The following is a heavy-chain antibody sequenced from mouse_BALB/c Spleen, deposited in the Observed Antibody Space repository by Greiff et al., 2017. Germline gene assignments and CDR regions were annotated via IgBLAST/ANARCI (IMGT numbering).Heavy chain of an antibody. V-gene: IGHV5-17*02. Sequence: EVKLMESGGGLVQPGGSRKLSCAASGFTFSSFGMHWVRQAPEKGLEWVAYISSGSSTIYYADTVKGRFTISRDNPKNTLFLQMTSLRSEDTAMYYCASSGGGYYFDYWGQGTTLTVSS. D-gene: IGHD1-1*02. CDR2: ISSGSSTI. CDR3: ASSGGGYYFDY. J-gene: IGHJ2*01. CDR1: GFTFSSFG.